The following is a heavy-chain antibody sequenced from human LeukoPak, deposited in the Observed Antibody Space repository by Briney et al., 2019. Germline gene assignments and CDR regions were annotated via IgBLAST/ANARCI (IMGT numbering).Heavy chain of an antibody. CDR3: ARGLGLGYCSGGSCYDFDY. CDR2: INPNNGGT. V-gene: IGHV1-2*02. Sequence: ASVTVSCKASRYTFTGYYMHWVRQAPGQGLAWMGWINPNNGGTNYAQKFQGRVTMTRDTSISTACMELSRLRSDDTAVYYCARGLGLGYCSGGSCYDFDYWGQGTLVSVSS. CDR1: RYTFTGYY. D-gene: IGHD2-15*01. J-gene: IGHJ4*02.